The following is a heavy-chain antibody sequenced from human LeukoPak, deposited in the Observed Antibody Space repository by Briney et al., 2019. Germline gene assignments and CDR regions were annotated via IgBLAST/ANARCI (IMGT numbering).Heavy chain of an antibody. D-gene: IGHD3-3*01. V-gene: IGHV4-39*07. J-gene: IGHJ4*02. CDR2: IYYSRST. Sequence: SETLSLTCTVSGGSINNHTYYWGWIRQPPGKGLEWIGSIYYSRSTYYNPSLKSRVTISVDTSKNQFSLKLNSVTAADTAVYYCARTLRFLEGGFDYWGQGTLVTVSS. CDR1: GGSINNHTYY. CDR3: ARTLRFLEGGFDY.